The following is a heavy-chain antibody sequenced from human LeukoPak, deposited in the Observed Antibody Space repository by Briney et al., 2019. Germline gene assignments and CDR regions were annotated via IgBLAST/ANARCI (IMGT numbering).Heavy chain of an antibody. CDR3: AKDRHSYSNAYFFDY. V-gene: IGHV3-11*04. CDR1: GFTFSDYY. J-gene: IGHJ4*02. D-gene: IGHD4-11*01. CDR2: ISSSAGTI. Sequence: GGSLRLSCAASGFTFSDYYMSWIRQAPGKGLEWISYISSSAGTIYYADSVKGRFTISRDSAKNSLYLQMNSLRVEDTAVYYCAKDRHSYSNAYFFDYWGQGTLVTVSS.